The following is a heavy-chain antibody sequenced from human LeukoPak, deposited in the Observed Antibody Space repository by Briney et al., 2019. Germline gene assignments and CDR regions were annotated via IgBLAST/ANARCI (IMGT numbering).Heavy chain of an antibody. V-gene: IGHV4-34*01. J-gene: IGHJ5*02. CDR3: ARGYYDSSGYLGDNWFDP. Sequence: PSETLSLTCAVYGGSFSGYYWSWIRQPPGKGLEWIGEINHSGSTNYNPSLKSRVTISVDTSKNQFSLKLSSVTAADTAVYYCARGYYDSSGYLGDNWFDPWGQGTLVTVSS. CDR1: GGSFSGYY. D-gene: IGHD3-22*01. CDR2: INHSGST.